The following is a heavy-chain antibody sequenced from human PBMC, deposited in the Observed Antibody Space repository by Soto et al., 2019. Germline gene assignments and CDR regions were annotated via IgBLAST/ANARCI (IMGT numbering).Heavy chain of an antibody. CDR1: GGYFGGYY. CDR2: INHVGIT. V-gene: IGHV4-34*01. D-gene: IGHD2-15*01. Sequence: SETRSLPCVVSGGYFGGYYWTWIRPSPGKGLEGLGDINHVGITNYHPSLKSRVSIPVDTSKSQFSLKLSSVTAADTAVSSCASVNDCWGGRRQPLDSWGQ. CDR3: ASVNDCWGGRRQPLDS. J-gene: IGHJ4*02.